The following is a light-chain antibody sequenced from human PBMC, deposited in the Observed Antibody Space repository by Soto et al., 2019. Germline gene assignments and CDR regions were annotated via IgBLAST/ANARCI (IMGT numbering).Light chain of an antibody. J-gene: IGLJ3*02. CDR3: GTWDSSLNVV. CDR2: DNN. V-gene: IGLV1-51*01. CDR1: SSKIGNNY. Sequence: QSVLTQPPSVSAAPGQKVTISWSGNSSKIGNNYVSWYQQFPGKAPKLLIYDNNKRPSGIPDRFSGSRSGTSATLGITGLQTGDEADYYCGTWDSSLNVVFGGGTKVTVL.